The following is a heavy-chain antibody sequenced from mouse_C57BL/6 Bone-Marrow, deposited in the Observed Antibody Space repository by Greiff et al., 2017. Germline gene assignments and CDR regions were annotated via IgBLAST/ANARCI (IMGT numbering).Heavy chain of an antibody. J-gene: IGHJ1*03. D-gene: IGHD1-1*01. V-gene: IGHV1-64*01. CDR1: GYTFTSYW. CDR3: AREGRFYGSSWYFDV. Sequence: VQLQQPGAELVKPGASVKLSCKASGYTFTSYWMHWVKQRPGQGLEWIGMIHPNSGSTNYNEKFKSKATLTVDKSSSTAYMHLSSLTSEDSAVYYCAREGRFYGSSWYFDVWGTGTTVTVSS. CDR2: IHPNSGST.